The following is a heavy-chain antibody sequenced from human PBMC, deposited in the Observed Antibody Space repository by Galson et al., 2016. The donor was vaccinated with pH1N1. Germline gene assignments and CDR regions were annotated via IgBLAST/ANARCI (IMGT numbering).Heavy chain of an antibody. CDR2: VSHSGNT. D-gene: IGHD1-26*01. J-gene: IGHJ4*02. Sequence: ETLSLTCAVSGDSIGRHYNWGWVRPPPGKGLEWIGSVSHSGNTFYNPSLKSRVTIFIDTPKNQFSLNLNSVTAADMAVYYCVRHFEEFIGSCFDFWGQGALVSVSS. V-gene: IGHV4-38-2*01. CDR1: GDSIGRHYN. CDR3: VRHFEEFIGSCFDF.